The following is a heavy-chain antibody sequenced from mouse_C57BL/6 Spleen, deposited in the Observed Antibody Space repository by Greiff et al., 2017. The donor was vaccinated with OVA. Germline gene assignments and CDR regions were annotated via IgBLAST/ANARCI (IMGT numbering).Heavy chain of an antibody. V-gene: IGHV3-1*01. Sequence: EVQLVESGPGMVKPSQSLSLTCTVTGYSITSGYDWHWIRHFPGNKLEWMGYISYSGSTNYNPSLKSRISITHDTSKNHFFLKLNSVTTEDTATYYCARDRYYYGSSHWYFDVWGTGTTVTVSS. J-gene: IGHJ1*03. CDR2: ISYSGST. CDR1: GYSITSGYD. CDR3: ARDRYYYGSSHWYFDV. D-gene: IGHD1-1*01.